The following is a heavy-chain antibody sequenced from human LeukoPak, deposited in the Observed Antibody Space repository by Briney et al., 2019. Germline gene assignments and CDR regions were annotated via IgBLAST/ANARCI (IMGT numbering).Heavy chain of an antibody. CDR2: ISYSGTT. J-gene: IGHJ4*02. CDR3: ARDNIDSSTISYYFDY. CDR1: GGSISSYY. Sequence: ETLSLTCPVSGGSISSYYWSWIRQPPGKGLEWIGYISYSGTTNYNPSLKSRVTISLDTSKNQFSLKLSSVTAADTAVYYCARDNIDSSTISYYFDYWGQGTLVTVSS. V-gene: IGHV4-59*01. D-gene: IGHD2-2*01.